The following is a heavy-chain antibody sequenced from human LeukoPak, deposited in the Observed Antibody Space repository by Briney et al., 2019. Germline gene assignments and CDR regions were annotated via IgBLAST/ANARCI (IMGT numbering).Heavy chain of an antibody. CDR3: SRGGRLAGNAFDI. CDR1: KLTFSNYD. CDR2: IGTAGDP. J-gene: IGHJ3*02. V-gene: IGHV3-13*05. D-gene: IGHD6-13*01. Sequence: GGSLRLSCAASKLTFSNYDMHWVRQATGKGLEWVSSIGTAGDPYYAGSVKGRFTISRENAKNSFYLQMNSLRAGDTAVYYCSRGGRLAGNAFDIWGQRTMVTVSS.